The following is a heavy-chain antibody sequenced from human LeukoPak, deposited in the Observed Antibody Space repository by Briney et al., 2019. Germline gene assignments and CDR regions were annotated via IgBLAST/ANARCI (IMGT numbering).Heavy chain of an antibody. J-gene: IGHJ3*02. D-gene: IGHD3-3*01. CDR2: IKQDGSEK. CDR3: ARDAFSRISVFGVVSDAFDI. V-gene: IGHV3-7*01. CDR1: GFTFSSYW. Sequence: GGSLRLSCAASGFTFSSYWMSWVRQAPGKGPEWVANIKQDGSEKYYVDSVKGRFTISRDNAKNSLYLQMNGLRAEDTAVYYCARDAFSRISVFGVVSDAFDIWGQGTMVTVSS.